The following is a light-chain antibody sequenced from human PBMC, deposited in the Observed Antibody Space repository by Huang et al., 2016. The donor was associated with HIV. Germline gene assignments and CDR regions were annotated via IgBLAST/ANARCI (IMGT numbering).Light chain of an antibody. CDR1: QGISDY. Sequence: AIRITQSPSSLSASTGDRVTITCRANQGISDYLASYQQKPGKAPELLIYGTSTLQSGVPSRFNGSGSGKDFTLTVNCLQSEDFATYFCQQYYSDPYTFGQGTKVEIK. J-gene: IGKJ2*01. V-gene: IGKV1-8*01. CDR2: GTS. CDR3: QQYYSDPYT.